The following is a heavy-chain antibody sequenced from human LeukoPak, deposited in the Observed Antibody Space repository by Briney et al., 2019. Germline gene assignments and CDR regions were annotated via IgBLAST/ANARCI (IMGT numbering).Heavy chain of an antibody. CDR3: ARIDRGRGSLDY. D-gene: IGHD1-26*01. J-gene: IGHJ4*02. Sequence: SGPTLVNPTQTLTLTCTFSGFSLSTSGMCVSWIRQPPGKALEWPARIDWDDDKYYSTSLKTRLTISKDTSKNQVVLTMTNMDPVDTATYYCARIDRGRGSLDYWGQGTLVTVSS. V-gene: IGHV2-70*11. CDR1: GFSLSTSGMC. CDR2: IDWDDDK.